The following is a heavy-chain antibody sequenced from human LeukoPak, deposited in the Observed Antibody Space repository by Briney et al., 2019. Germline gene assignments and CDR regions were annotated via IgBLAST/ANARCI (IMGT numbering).Heavy chain of an antibody. J-gene: IGHJ4*02. CDR2: INHSGST. CDR1: GGSFSGYY. CDR3: ARGSRRAYSSSWYYY. V-gene: IGHV4-34*01. Sequence: PSETLSLTCAAYGGSFSGYYWSWIRQPPGKGLEWIGEINHSGSTNYNPSLKSRVTISVDTSKNQFSLKLSSVTAADTAVYYCARGSRRAYSSSWYYYWGQGTLVTVSS. D-gene: IGHD6-13*01.